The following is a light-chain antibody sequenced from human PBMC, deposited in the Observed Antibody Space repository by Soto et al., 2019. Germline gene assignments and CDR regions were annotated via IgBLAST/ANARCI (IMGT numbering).Light chain of an antibody. V-gene: IGKV3-11*01. CDR3: QQRNVWPPIT. Sequence: EIVMTQSPATLSVSQGGRATLSCRASQSINRDLAWYEQKPGQTPRRVIYDSTLRANGVPDRFGGSRSGTEFTLTINSLEPEDFAVYYCQQRNVWPPITFGQGTKVDI. CDR1: QSINRD. CDR2: DST. J-gene: IGKJ1*01.